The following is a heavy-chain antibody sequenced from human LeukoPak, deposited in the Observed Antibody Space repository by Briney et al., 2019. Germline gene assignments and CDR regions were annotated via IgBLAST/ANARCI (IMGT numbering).Heavy chain of an antibody. J-gene: IGHJ4*02. Sequence: GGSLRLSCAASGFTFSSYSMNWVRQAPGKGLEWVSSISSSSSYIYYADSVKGRSTISRDNAKNSLYLQMNSLRAEDTAVYYCARLGGIVVVPATMFDYWGQGTLVTVSS. CDR1: GFTFSSYS. CDR2: ISSSSSYI. V-gene: IGHV3-21*01. D-gene: IGHD2-2*01. CDR3: ARLGGIVVVPATMFDY.